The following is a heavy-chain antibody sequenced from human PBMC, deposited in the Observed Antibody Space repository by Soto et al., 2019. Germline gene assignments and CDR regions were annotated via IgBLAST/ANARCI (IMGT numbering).Heavy chain of an antibody. CDR1: GFTFSNYW. V-gene: IGHV3-7*01. Sequence: GGSLRLSCAASGFTFSNYWMSWVRQAPGKGLQWVVNIKKDGSEKYYMDSVRGRFTVSRDNAKNSLFLQMNSLRAEDTAVYFCARVAYSYGWIYDYWGQGSLVTVSS. CDR3: ARVAYSYGWIYDY. D-gene: IGHD6-19*01. J-gene: IGHJ4*01. CDR2: IKKDGSEK.